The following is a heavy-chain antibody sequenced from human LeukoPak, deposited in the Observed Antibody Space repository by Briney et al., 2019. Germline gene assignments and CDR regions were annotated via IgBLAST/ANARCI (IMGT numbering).Heavy chain of an antibody. V-gene: IGHV3-66*01. CDR3: ARAYDFWSADIPSRGWFDP. Sequence: GGSLRLSCAASGFTVSSNYMSWVRQAPGKGLEWVSVIYSGGSTYYADSVKGRFTISRDNSKSTLYLQMNSLRAEDTAVYYCARAYDFWSADIPSRGWFDPWGQGTLVTVSS. D-gene: IGHD3-3*01. J-gene: IGHJ5*02. CDR1: GFTVSSNY. CDR2: IYSGGST.